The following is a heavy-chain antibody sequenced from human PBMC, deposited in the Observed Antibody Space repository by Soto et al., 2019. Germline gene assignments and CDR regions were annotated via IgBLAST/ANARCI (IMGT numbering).Heavy chain of an antibody. CDR2: INHSGST. CDR3: ARGREGSFDY. J-gene: IGHJ4*02. CDR1: GGSFSGYY. V-gene: IGHV4-34*01. Sequence: QVQLQQWGAGLLKPSETLSLTCAVYGGSFSGYYWSWIRQPPGKGLEWIGEINHSGSTNYNPSLKRRVTISVDTSKNQFSLKLSSVTAADTAVYYCARGREGSFDYWGQGTLVTVSS.